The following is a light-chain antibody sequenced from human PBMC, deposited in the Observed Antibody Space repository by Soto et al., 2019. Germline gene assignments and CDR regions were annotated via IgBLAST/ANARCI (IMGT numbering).Light chain of an antibody. CDR1: QNVRDS. CDR3: QQTSGDPPLT. J-gene: IGKJ4*01. CDR2: GAS. V-gene: IGKV1-39*01. Sequence: DIQMTQSPSALSASVGDTVAITCRASQNVRDSLSWYQQKPGKAPKLLIYGASTLQDGVPSRFSGGGAGTDFTLTIRNLQPEDFATSSCQQTSGDPPLTFGGGTKVEI.